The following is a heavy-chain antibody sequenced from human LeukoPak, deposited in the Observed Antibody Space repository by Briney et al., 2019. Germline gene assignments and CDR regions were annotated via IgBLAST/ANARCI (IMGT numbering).Heavy chain of an antibody. D-gene: IGHD1-14*01. CDR3: ARHGNALPPDQ. CDR1: GGSVRSSDSY. CDR2: IYYSGST. V-gene: IGHV4-39*01. J-gene: IGHJ4*02. Sequence: SETLSLTCTVSGGSVRSSDSYWGWIRQPPGKEPEWIGSIYYSGSTYYNSSLRSRVTISVDTSNNRFSLNVSSVTAADSAIYYCARHGNALPPDQWGQGTLVSVCS.